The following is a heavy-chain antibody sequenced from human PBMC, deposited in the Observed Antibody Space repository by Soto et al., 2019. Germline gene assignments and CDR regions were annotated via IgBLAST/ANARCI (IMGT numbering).Heavy chain of an antibody. V-gene: IGHV1-69*06. J-gene: IGHJ5*01. CDR3: ARDITGTNNRFDS. CDR2: IIPVFGSP. CDR1: GDTFNSHT. Sequence: VQLVQSGAEVRKPGSSVRVSCETSGDTFNSHTINWLRQAPGQGLEWMGGIIPVFGSPTYAQKFQARRTSTADTSTQTAYIELRSLTPDDTAFCFCARDITGTNNRFDSWGQGTLVTVSS. D-gene: IGHD1-20*01.